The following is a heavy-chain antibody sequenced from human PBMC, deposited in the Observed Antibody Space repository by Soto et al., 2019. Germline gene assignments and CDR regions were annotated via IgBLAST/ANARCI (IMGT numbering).Heavy chain of an antibody. J-gene: IGHJ4*02. D-gene: IGHD2-15*01. CDR2: IYYSGST. CDR1: GGSISSGDYY. CDR3: AREGVVAATYFDY. V-gene: IGHV4-30-4*01. Sequence: SETLSLTCTVSGGSISSGDYYWSWIRQPPGKGLEWIGYIYYSGSTYYNPSLKSRVTISVDASKNQFSLKLSSVTAADTAVYSCAREGVVAATYFDYWGQGTLVPVSS.